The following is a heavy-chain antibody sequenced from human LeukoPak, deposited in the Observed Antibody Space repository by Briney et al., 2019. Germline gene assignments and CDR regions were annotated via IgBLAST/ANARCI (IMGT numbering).Heavy chain of an antibody. CDR3: ARKPFYFDY. CDR1: GGSFSGYY. Sequence: SETLSLTCAVSGGSFSGYYWSWIRQPPGKGLEWIGEINHSGSTNYNPSLKSRVTISVDTSKNQFSLKLSSVTAADTAVYYCARKPFYFDYWGQGTLVTVSS. V-gene: IGHV4-34*01. CDR2: INHSGST. D-gene: IGHD1-14*01. J-gene: IGHJ4*02.